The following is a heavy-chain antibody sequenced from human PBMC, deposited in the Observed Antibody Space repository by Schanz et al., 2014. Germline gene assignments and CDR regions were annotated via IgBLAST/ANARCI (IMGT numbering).Heavy chain of an antibody. V-gene: IGHV1-18*04. CDR3: ARDIQYHYDTSGPVGAFDI. CDR1: GYTFTSYG. J-gene: IGHJ3*02. Sequence: QVQLVQSGAEVKKPGASVKVSCKASGYTFTSYGISWVRQAPGQGPEWMGWISDYNADTKYAQKVQGRVTITADISTSTAYMDLSSLRSDDTAVYYCARDIQYHYDTSGPVGAFDIWGQGTVVTVSS. CDR2: ISDYNADT. D-gene: IGHD3-22*01.